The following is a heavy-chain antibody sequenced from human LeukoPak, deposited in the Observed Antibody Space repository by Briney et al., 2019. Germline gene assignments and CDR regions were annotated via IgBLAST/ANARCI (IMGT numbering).Heavy chain of an antibody. CDR1: GYTFTSYG. V-gene: IGHV1-18*01. D-gene: IGHD3-10*01. CDR3: ARDAYYYYGSGSPIRAFDI. J-gene: IGHJ3*02. Sequence: ASVMVSCKASGYTFTSYGISWVRQAPGQGLEWMGWISVYNGNTNYAQSLQGRVTMTTDTSTNTAYMELRSLRSDDTAVYYCARDAYYYYGSGSPIRAFDIGGQGTMVTVSS. CDR2: ISVYNGNT.